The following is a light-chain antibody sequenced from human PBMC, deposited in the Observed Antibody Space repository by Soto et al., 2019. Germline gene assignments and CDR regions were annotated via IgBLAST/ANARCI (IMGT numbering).Light chain of an antibody. Sequence: EIVLTQSPGTLSLSPGEGATLSCRASQSVVANYLAWYHQKPGQAPRLLIYSASIRATGIPDRFSGSGSGTDFTLTISRLEPDDFAVYYCLQNAASPWTFGQGTKVEIK. J-gene: IGKJ1*01. CDR2: SAS. CDR1: QSVVANY. V-gene: IGKV3-20*01. CDR3: LQNAASPWT.